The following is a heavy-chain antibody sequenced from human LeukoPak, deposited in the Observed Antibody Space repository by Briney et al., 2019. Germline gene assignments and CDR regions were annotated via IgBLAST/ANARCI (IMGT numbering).Heavy chain of an antibody. Sequence: SETLSLTCTVSGGSISSYYWSWIRQPPGKGLEWIGYIYYSGSTNYNPSLKSRVTISVDTSKNQFSLKLSSVTAADTAVYYCARVGSSWYGGWFDPWGQGTLVTVPS. J-gene: IGHJ5*02. D-gene: IGHD6-13*01. CDR2: IYYSGST. V-gene: IGHV4-59*01. CDR3: ARVGSSWYGGWFDP. CDR1: GGSISSYY.